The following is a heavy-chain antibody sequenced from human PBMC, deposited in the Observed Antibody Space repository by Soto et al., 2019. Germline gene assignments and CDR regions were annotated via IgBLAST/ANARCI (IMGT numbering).Heavy chain of an antibody. J-gene: IGHJ6*03. V-gene: IGHV3-7*01. Sequence: GGSLRLSCAASGFTFSSYAMSWVRQAPGRGLEWVANIKQDGSVKYYVDSVKGRFTISRDNAKNSLYLQMNSLRAEDTAVYYCARGLRFLEWLLPFYMDVWGKGTTVTVSS. CDR2: IKQDGSVK. D-gene: IGHD3-3*01. CDR3: ARGLRFLEWLLPFYMDV. CDR1: GFTFSSYA.